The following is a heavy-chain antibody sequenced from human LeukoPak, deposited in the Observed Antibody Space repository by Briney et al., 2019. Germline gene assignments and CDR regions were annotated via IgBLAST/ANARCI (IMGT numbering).Heavy chain of an antibody. V-gene: IGHV1-2*02. CDR1: GYTFTSYG. CDR3: ARGGAVAGTTTNWFDP. Sequence: ASVKVSCKASGYTFTSYGISWVRQAPGQGLEWMGWINPNSGGTNYAQKFQGRVTMTRDTSISTAYMELSRLRSDDTAVYYCARGGAVAGTTTNWFDPWGQGTLVTVSS. J-gene: IGHJ5*02. D-gene: IGHD6-19*01. CDR2: INPNSGGT.